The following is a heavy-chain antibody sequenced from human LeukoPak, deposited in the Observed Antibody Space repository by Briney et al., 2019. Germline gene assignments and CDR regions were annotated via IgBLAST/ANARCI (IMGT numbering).Heavy chain of an antibody. Sequence: ASVTVSCKASGYTFTGYYMHWVRQAPGQALEWMGWINPNSGGTNYAQKFQGRVTMTRDRSISTAYMELSRLRSDDTAVYYCARDFVYDSSGPPGYWGQGTLVTVSS. V-gene: IGHV1-2*02. J-gene: IGHJ4*02. CDR2: INPNSGGT. CDR3: ARDFVYDSSGPPGY. CDR1: GYTFTGYY. D-gene: IGHD3-22*01.